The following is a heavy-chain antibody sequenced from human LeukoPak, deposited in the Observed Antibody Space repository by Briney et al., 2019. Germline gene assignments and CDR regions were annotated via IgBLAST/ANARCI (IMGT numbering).Heavy chain of an antibody. CDR3: ARHSGHSSWYYGLDV. J-gene: IGHJ6*02. CDR2: IIPIDDST. V-gene: IGHV1-69*13. CDR1: GGTFSNHA. D-gene: IGHD6-13*01. Sequence: GASVKVSCKASGGTFSNHAFSWVRQAPGQGLEWMGGIIPIDDSTNYVQKFQDRVMITADEATNIIYMELGSLKSEDTAEYYCARHSGHSSWYYGLDVWAKGPRSSSP.